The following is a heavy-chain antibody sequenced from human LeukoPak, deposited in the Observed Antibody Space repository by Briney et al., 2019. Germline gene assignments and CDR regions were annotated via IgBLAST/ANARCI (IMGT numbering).Heavy chain of an antibody. J-gene: IGHJ4*02. CDR3: AKDPRAVAGTFDY. CDR2: TSYDGSYK. D-gene: IGHD6-19*01. CDR1: GFTFSSYG. V-gene: IGHV3-30*18. Sequence: GGSLRLSCAASGFTFSSYGMHWVRQAPGKGLEWVAVTSYDGSYKSYADSVRGRFTISRDNSKNTLYLQMNSLRAGDTALYYCAKDPRAVAGTFDYWGQGTLVTVSS.